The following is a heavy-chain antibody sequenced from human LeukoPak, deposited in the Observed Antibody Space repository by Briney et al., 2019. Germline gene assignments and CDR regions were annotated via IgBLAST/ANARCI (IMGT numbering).Heavy chain of an antibody. CDR1: GFTFNTFW. Sequence: GGSLRLSCAASGFTFNTFWMSWVRQAPGKGLEWVANIKQDGSEMHYVDSVKGRFTISRGNAKSSLYLQMDSLRAEDTAVYYCARRYFDLWGRGTLVTVSS. CDR2: IKQDGSEM. J-gene: IGHJ2*01. V-gene: IGHV3-7*01. CDR3: ARRYFDL.